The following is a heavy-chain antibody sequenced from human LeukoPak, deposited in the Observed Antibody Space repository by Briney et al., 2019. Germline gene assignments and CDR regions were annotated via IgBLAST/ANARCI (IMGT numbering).Heavy chain of an antibody. V-gene: IGHV3-11*01. D-gene: IGHD4-17*01. CDR1: GFTFSDYY. CDR3: ARERAGLYGDYVFDY. CDR2: ISSSGSTI. J-gene: IGHJ4*02. Sequence: PGGSLRLSCAASGFTFSDYYMSWIRQAPGKGLEWVSYISSSGSTIYYADSVKGRFTISRDNAKNSLYLQMNSLRVEDTAAYYCARERAGLYGDYVFDYWGQGTLVTVSS.